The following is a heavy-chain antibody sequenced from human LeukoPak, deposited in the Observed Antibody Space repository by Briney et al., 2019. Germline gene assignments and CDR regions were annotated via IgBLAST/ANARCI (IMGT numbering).Heavy chain of an antibody. D-gene: IGHD1-26*01. J-gene: IGHJ4*02. CDR2: IIPIFGTA. CDR1: GGTFSSYA. V-gene: IGHV1-69*13. CDR3: AKDVWADSGSYYFSPAYFDY. Sequence: ASVKVSCKASGGTFSSYAISWVRQAPGQGLEWMGGIIPIFGTANYAQKFQGRVTITADESTSTAYMELNSLRAEDTAVYYCAKDVWADSGSYYFSPAYFDYWGQGTLVTVSS.